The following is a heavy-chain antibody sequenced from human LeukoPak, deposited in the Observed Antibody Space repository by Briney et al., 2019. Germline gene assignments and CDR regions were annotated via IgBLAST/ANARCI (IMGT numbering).Heavy chain of an antibody. J-gene: IGHJ4*02. D-gene: IGHD2/OR15-2a*01. V-gene: IGHV1-2*02. Sequence: ASVKVSCTASGYTLTDYYMHWVRQAPGQGLEWVAWINPSSGATTYAQKFQGRVTLTKDTSINTAYMELSRLTSDDTAMYYCAREANSWYHSWGQGTLVTVSS. CDR3: AREANSWYHS. CDR1: GYTLTDYY. CDR2: INPSSGAT.